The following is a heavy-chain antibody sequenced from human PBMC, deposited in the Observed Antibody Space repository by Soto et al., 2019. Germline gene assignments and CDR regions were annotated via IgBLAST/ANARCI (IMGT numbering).Heavy chain of an antibody. CDR1: GFTFSPYW. Sequence: GGSLRLSCAASGFTFSPYWMHWVRQAPGKGLMWVSRMTRDGSTTYADSVKGRFTISRDNAKNTLYLQMSSLRVDDTAVYYCTRDRNYYYMDVWGKGTTVTVSS. CDR2: MTRDGSTT. V-gene: IGHV3-74*01. J-gene: IGHJ6*03. CDR3: TRDRNYYYMDV.